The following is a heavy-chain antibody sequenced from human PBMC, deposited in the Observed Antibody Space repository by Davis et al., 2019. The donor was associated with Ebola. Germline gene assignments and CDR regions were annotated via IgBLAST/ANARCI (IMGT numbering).Heavy chain of an antibody. J-gene: IGHJ4*02. V-gene: IGHV4-38-2*02. Sequence: PSETLSLTCTVSGYSISSGYYWGWIRQPPGKGLEWIGSIYHSGSTYYNPSLKSRVTISVDTSKNQFSLKLSSVTAADTAVYYCANDIVVVPAAQGDYWGQGTLVTVSS. CDR3: ANDIVVVPAAQGDY. CDR2: IYHSGST. CDR1: GYSISSGYY. D-gene: IGHD2-2*01.